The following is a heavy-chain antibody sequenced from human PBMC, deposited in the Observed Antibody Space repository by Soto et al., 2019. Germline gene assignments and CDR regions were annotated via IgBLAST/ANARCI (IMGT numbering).Heavy chain of an antibody. Sequence: QVQLVQSGAEVKKPGASVKVSCKASGYTFTDYHIHWVRQAPGQGLEFMGWINANSGGAGSAQQFQGRVTVTRDTSITTVYMELNNLRSDDTAVYFCARGHSTDCSNGVCSFFYNHEMDVWGQGTTVTVSS. CDR3: ARGHSTDCSNGVCSFFYNHEMDV. V-gene: IGHV1-2*02. CDR2: INANSGGA. D-gene: IGHD2-8*01. CDR1: GYTFTDYH. J-gene: IGHJ6*02.